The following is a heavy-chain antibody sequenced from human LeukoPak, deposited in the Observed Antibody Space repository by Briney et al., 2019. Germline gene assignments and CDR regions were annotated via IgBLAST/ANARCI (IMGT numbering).Heavy chain of an antibody. CDR1: GYTFTSYG. Sequence: ASVKVSCKASGYTFTSYGISWVRQAPGQGLEWMGWISAYNGNTNYAQKLQGRVTMTTDTSTSTAYMELRSLRSDDTAVYYCARARYYDSSGYFAGAFDIWGQGTMVTVSS. J-gene: IGHJ3*02. CDR2: ISAYNGNT. D-gene: IGHD3-22*01. V-gene: IGHV1-18*01. CDR3: ARARYYDSSGYFAGAFDI.